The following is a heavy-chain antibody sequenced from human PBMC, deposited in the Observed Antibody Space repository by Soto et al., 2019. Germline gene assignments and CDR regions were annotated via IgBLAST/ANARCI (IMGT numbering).Heavy chain of an antibody. J-gene: IGHJ4*02. CDR1: GYSFNSYG. CDR2: ISAYNGKT. CDR3: ARAGGGDYYGSSAYQEDY. Sequence: QVQLVQSGAEVKNPGASVKVSCKASGYSFNSYGMTWVRQAPGQGLEWMGWISAYNGKTNYAQKLQGRVTMTTDTSTSTSYMELRSLRSDDTGVYCCARAGGGDYYGSSAYQEDYWGQGTLVIVS. V-gene: IGHV1-18*01. D-gene: IGHD3-22*01.